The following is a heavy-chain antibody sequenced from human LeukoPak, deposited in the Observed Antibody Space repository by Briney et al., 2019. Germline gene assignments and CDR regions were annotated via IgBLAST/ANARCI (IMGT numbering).Heavy chain of an antibody. V-gene: IGHV3-23*01. Sequence: GSLRLSCAGTGFTGANYALTWVRHAPGKGLEWVCVISGRGDHRFYADSAKGRFTISRDNSENTLFLQLNDVTADDTAVYYCAKDSPLVGYTSGWSSNSFDHWGQGTLVTISS. CDR2: ISGRGDHR. D-gene: IGHD6-19*01. CDR1: GFTGANYA. J-gene: IGHJ4*02. CDR3: AKDSPLVGYTSGWSSNSFDH.